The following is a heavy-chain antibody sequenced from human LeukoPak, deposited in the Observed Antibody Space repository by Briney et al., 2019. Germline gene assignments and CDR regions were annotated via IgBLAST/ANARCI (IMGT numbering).Heavy chain of an antibody. V-gene: IGHV4-39*01. J-gene: IGHJ6*02. CDR1: GGSISSSSYY. D-gene: IGHD5-18*01. Sequence: SETLSLTCTVSGGSISSSSYYWGWIRQPPGKGLEWIGGIYYSGITYYNPSLKSRVTISVDTSKNQFSLKLSSVTAADTAVYYCARHLGRGYSYGYSFTHYCYGMDVWGQGTTVTVSS. CDR3: ARHLGRGYSYGYSFTHYCYGMDV. CDR2: IYYSGIT.